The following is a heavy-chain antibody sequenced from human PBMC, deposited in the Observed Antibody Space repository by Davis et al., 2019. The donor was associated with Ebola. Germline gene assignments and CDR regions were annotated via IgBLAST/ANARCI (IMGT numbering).Heavy chain of an antibody. J-gene: IGHJ6*02. Sequence: GESLKISCAASGITFSTYWMSWVRQAPGKGLEWVANIKKDGSEKYYVDSVKDRITISRDNAKNSLYLQMNRLRVEDTAVYYCARDLAGFGYTYSGDYYYGMDVWGQGTTVTVSS. CDR1: GITFSTYW. V-gene: IGHV3-7*03. CDR2: IKKDGSEK. D-gene: IGHD5-18*01. CDR3: ARDLAGFGYTYSGDYYYGMDV.